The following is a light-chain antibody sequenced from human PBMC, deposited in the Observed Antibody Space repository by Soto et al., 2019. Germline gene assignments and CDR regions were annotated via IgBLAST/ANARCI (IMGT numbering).Light chain of an antibody. J-gene: IGLJ1*01. CDR3: SSYTSSSTLSV. CDR1: SSDVGGYNY. CDR2: GVS. Sequence: QSALTQPASVSGSPVQSITISCTGTSSDVGGYNYVSWYQQHPGKAPKLMIYGVSNRPSGVSNRFSGSKSGNTASLTISGLQAEDEADYYCSSYTSSSTLSVFGTGTKVTVL. V-gene: IGLV2-14*01.